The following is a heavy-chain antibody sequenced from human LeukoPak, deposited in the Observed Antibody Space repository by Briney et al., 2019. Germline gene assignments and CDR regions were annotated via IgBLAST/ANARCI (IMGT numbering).Heavy chain of an antibody. CDR3: ARTLDYYFDY. Sequence: GGSLRLSCAASGFTFSSYRMNWVRQAPGKGLEWVSSISTGSSNIYYADSVKGRFTISRDNAKNSLYLQMNSLRAEDTAVYYCARTLDYYFDYWGQGTLVTVSS. D-gene: IGHD1-1*01. J-gene: IGHJ4*02. V-gene: IGHV3-21*01. CDR2: ISTGSSNI. CDR1: GFTFSSYR.